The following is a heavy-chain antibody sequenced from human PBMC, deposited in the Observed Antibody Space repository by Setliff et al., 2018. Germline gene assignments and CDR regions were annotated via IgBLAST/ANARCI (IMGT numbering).Heavy chain of an antibody. CDR2: IYYSGST. D-gene: IGHD3-22*01. J-gene: IGHJ4*02. CDR3: ARADSSGYYPYFDY. Sequence: SETLSLTCAVYGGSFSSGSYYWSWIRQPPGKGLEWIGYIYYSGSTNYNPSLKSRVTISVDTSKNQFSLKLSSVTAADTAVYYCARADSSGYYPYFDYWGQGTLVTVSS. V-gene: IGHV4-61*01. CDR1: GGSFSSGSYY.